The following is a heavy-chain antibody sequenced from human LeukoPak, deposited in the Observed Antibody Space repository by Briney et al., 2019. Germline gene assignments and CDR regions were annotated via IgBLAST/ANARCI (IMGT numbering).Heavy chain of an antibody. CDR2: VGHEDGTT. Sequence: ASVKVSCKASGYTFTDNYVNWVRQAPGQGLEWMGSVGHEDGTTIHAQKFQGRFNMTVDTATDTAYMEMSSLMSEDTAIYYCATGAIVYDYWGQGTLVTVSS. J-gene: IGHJ4*02. CDR1: GYTFTDNY. V-gene: IGHV1-24*01. D-gene: IGHD3-9*01. CDR3: ATGAIVYDY.